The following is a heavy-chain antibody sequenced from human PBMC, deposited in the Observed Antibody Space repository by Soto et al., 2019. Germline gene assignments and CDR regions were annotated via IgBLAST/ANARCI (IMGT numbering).Heavy chain of an antibody. D-gene: IGHD2-21*01. J-gene: IGHJ4*02. CDR1: GGSISSGGYS. CDR3: ARGPPCGR. Sequence: SETLSLTCAVSGGSISSGGYSWTWIRQPPGKGLEWIGYIYHSGSTYYNPSLKSRVTISVDRSKNQFSLKLSSVTAADTAVYYCARGPPCGRWGQGTLVTVSS. CDR2: IYHSGST. V-gene: IGHV4-30-2*01.